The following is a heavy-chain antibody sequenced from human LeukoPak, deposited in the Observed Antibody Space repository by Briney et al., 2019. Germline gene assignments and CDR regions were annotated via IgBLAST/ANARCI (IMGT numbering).Heavy chain of an antibody. V-gene: IGHV3-64*04. CDR1: EFTFSNYA. Sequence: GGSLRLSCSASEFTFSNYAMHWVRQAPGKGLEYVSAISNNGGSTYYAASVKGRFSVSRDNSKNTVYLQMNSLRAEDTAVYYCAGVSFSSGWYRDYWGQGTLVTVSS. CDR2: ISNNGGST. CDR3: AGVSFSSGWYRDY. J-gene: IGHJ4*02. D-gene: IGHD6-19*01.